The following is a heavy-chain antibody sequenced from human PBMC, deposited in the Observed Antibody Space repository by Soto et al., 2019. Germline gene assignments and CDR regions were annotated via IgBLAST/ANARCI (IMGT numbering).Heavy chain of an antibody. J-gene: IGHJ5*02. CDR2: ISAYNGNT. CDR3: ARVNRGGNWFDP. D-gene: IGHD3-16*02. Sequence: ASVKVSCKASGYTFTSYGISWVRQAPGQGLERMGWISAYNGNTNYAQKLQGRVTMTTDTSTSTAYMELRSLRSDDTAVYYCARVNRGGNWFDPWGQGTLVTVSS. CDR1: GYTFTSYG. V-gene: IGHV1-18*01.